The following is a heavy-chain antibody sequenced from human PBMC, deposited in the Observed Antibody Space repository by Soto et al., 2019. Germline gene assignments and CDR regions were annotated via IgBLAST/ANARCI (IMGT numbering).Heavy chain of an antibody. D-gene: IGHD3-10*01. CDR2: ISSSSSYI. J-gene: IGHJ5*02. Sequence: GGSLRLSCAASGFTFSSYSMNWVRQAPGKGLEWVSSISSSSSYIYYADSVKGRFTISRDNAKNSLYLQMNSLRAEDTAVYYCATVPRITMVRGVNWFDPWGQGTLVTVPS. CDR1: GFTFSSYS. V-gene: IGHV3-21*01. CDR3: ATVPRITMVRGVNWFDP.